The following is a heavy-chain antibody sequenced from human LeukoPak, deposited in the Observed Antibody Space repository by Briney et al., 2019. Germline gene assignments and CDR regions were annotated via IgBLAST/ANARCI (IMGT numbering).Heavy chain of an antibody. CDR2: INPSGGST. J-gene: IGHJ4*02. V-gene: IGHV1-46*01. D-gene: IGHD6-6*01. CDR3: AREWRFGAARPQYYFDY. Sequence: ASVKVSCKASGYTFTTYYIHWVRQAPGQGLEWMGIINPSGGSTSYAQKFQGRVTMTRDTSTSTVYMELSSLRSGDTAVYYCAREWRFGAARPQYYFDYWGQGTLVTVSS. CDR1: GYTFTTYY.